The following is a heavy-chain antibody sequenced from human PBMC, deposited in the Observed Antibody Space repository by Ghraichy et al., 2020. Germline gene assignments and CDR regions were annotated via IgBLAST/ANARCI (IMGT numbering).Heavy chain of an antibody. V-gene: IGHV3-30*02. CDR1: GFTFSSYG. J-gene: IGHJ1*01. Sequence: GGSLRLSCAASGFTFSSYGMHWVRQAPGKGLEWVAFIRYDGSNKYYADSVKGRFTISRDNSKNTLYLQMNSLRAEDTAVYYCAKDETYSSGWYRAEYFQHWGQGTLVTVSS. CDR2: IRYDGSNK. D-gene: IGHD6-19*01. CDR3: AKDETYSSGWYRAEYFQH.